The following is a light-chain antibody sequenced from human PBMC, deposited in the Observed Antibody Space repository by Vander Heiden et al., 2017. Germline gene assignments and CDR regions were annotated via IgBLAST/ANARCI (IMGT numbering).Light chain of an antibody. CDR2: TNN. J-gene: IGLJ3*02. CDR1: SSIIGNNY. V-gene: IGLV1-47*01. CDR3: AAWDDSLSGWV. Sequence: QSVLTQPPSASGTPGQRVIISCSGSSSIIGNNYVHWYQQFPGTAPKLLIYTNNQRPSGVPDRFSGSKSGTSASLAISGLRSEDEADYYCAAWDDSLSGWVFGGGTKLTVL.